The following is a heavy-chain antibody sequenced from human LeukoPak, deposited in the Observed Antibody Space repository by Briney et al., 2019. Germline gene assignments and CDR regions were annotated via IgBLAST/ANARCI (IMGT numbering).Heavy chain of an antibody. CDR2: ICLRGANT. CDR3: SKDIEASM. V-gene: IGHV3-23*01. D-gene: IGHD2-15*01. J-gene: IGHJ4*02. Sequence: GGSLRLSCAASGFTFSDSAMDWVRQAPGEGRERGSLICLRGANTLYADSLKGRVSVSTDKSQKTLYLRMYRLRAAGTAVYYFSKDIEASMWGQGTLVAVSS. CDR1: GFTFSDSA.